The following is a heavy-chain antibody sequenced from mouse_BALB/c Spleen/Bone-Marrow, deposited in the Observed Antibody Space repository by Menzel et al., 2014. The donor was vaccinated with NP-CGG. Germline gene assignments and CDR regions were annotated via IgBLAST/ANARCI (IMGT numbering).Heavy chain of an antibody. D-gene: IGHD3-1*01. CDR1: GFTFSSYS. CDR2: ISNGGGST. Sequence: EVKLVESGGGLVQPGGSLKLSCAAPGFTFSSYSMSWVRQTPEKRLEWVAYISNGGGSTYYPDTVKGRLTISRDNAKNTLYLQMGSLKSEDTAMYYCARQLGLRVDYWGQGSSVTVSS. J-gene: IGHJ4*01. CDR3: ARQLGLRVDY. V-gene: IGHV5-12-2*01.